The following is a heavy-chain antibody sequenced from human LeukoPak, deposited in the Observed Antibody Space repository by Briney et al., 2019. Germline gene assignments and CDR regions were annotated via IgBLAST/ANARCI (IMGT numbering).Heavy chain of an antibody. D-gene: IGHD2-15*01. J-gene: IGHJ4*02. V-gene: IGHV3-74*01. CDR2: INSDGSST. Sequence: SGGSLSLSCAASGFTFSSYWMHWVRQAPGKGLGWVSRINSDGSSTSYADSVKGRFTISRDNAKNTLYLQMNSLRAEDTAVYYCARMECSGGSCYFDYWGQGTLVTVSS. CDR1: GFTFSSYW. CDR3: ARMECSGGSCYFDY.